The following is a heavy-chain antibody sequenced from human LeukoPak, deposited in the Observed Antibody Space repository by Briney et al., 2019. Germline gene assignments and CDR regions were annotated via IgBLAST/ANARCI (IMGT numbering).Heavy chain of an antibody. CDR3: ARVLHNGRGPFAS. CDR1: GFTFSGHG. V-gene: IGHV3-30*02. J-gene: IGHJ4*02. Sequence: SGGSLRLSCAASGFTFSGHGMHWVRQAPGKGLEWVAFTRSDGSNKYYADSVKGRFTISRDNSKNTLSLQMNSLRTEDTAVYFCARVLHNGRGPFASWGQGTLVTVSS. D-gene: IGHD2-8*01. CDR2: TRSDGSNK.